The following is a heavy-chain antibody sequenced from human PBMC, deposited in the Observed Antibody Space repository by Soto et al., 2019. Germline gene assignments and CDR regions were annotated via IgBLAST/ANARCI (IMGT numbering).Heavy chain of an antibody. V-gene: IGHV3-33*06. CDR1: GFTFSTSA. D-gene: IGHD1-26*01. CDR2: LWYDGSNK. CDR3: AKARRWDEWDFDY. J-gene: IGHJ4*02. Sequence: QVHLVESGGGVVQPGTSLRLSCAASGFTFSTSAMHWVRQAPGKGLEWVAALWYDGSNKYYAESVKGRFTISRDTFANTFYLQMSSLRVEDTAVYYCAKARRWDEWDFDYWGQGTRVTVSS.